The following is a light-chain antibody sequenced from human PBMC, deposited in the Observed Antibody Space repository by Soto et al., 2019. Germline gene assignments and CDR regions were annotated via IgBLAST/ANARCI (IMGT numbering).Light chain of an antibody. V-gene: IGKV3-15*01. CDR2: DAS. CDR1: QGVGST. Sequence: ELVLTQSPATLSVSPGERATLSCRASQGVGSTLAWYQQAPGQAPRLLIYDASTRATGIPARFSGDGSGTEFTLTISSLQSDDIAVYYCQQRSNWPLSITFGQGTRLEIK. J-gene: IGKJ5*01. CDR3: QQRSNWPLSIT.